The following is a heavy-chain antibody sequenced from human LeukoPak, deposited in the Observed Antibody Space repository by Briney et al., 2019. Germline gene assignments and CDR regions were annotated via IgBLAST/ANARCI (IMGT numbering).Heavy chain of an antibody. CDR3: ARGGSSWPNDY. J-gene: IGHJ4*02. CDR1: SDSIFSSNW. D-gene: IGHD6-13*01. V-gene: IGHV4-4*02. Sequence: SGTLSLTCTVSSDSIFSSNWWSWVRQPPGKGLEWIGQIFHSGSTSYSPSLKSRVTISVDTSKNQFSLKLSSVTAADTAVYYCARGGSSWPNDYWGQGTLVTVSS. CDR2: IFHSGST.